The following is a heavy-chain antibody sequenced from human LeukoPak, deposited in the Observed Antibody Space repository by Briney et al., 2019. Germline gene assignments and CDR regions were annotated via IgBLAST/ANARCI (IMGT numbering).Heavy chain of an antibody. CDR1: VFTFSSYL. CDR2: INTDGSTT. J-gene: IGHJ4*02. V-gene: IGHV3-74*01. CDR3: ARGSPAAV. D-gene: IGHD6-25*01. Sequence: GGALRVSCAASVFTFSSYLMHWVRQAPGKGLVWVSRINTDGSTTNYADSLKGRFTISRDNAEKTLYLRMNSLRAEDTAVYYCARGSPAAVWGQGALVTVSS.